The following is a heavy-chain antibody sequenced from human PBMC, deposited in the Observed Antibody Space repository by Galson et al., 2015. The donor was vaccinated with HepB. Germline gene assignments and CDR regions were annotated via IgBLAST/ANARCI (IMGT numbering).Heavy chain of an antibody. CDR2: ISSSSSYT. CDR1: GFTFSDYY. CDR3: ARAGYDRWGEGAFDI. D-gene: IGHD3-22*01. Sequence: SLRLSCAASGFTFSDYYMSWIRQAPGKGLEWVSYISSSSSYTNYADSVKGRFTISRDNAKNSLYLQMNSLRAEDTAVYYCARAGYDRWGEGAFDIWGQGTMVTVSS. J-gene: IGHJ3*02. V-gene: IGHV3-11*03.